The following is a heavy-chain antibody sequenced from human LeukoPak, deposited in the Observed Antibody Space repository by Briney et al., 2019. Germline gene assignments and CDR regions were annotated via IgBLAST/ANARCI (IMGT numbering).Heavy chain of an antibody. V-gene: IGHV3-23*01. CDR1: GFTFSSYA. Sequence: GGSLRLSCEASGFTFSSYAMTWVRQAPGQGLEWVSSLSSSGYSTYYTDSVKGRFTISRDNAKNSLYLQMNSLRAEDTAVYYCARGLYDFWSGIDYWGQGTLVTVSS. CDR2: LSSSGYST. J-gene: IGHJ4*02. D-gene: IGHD3-3*01. CDR3: ARGLYDFWSGIDY.